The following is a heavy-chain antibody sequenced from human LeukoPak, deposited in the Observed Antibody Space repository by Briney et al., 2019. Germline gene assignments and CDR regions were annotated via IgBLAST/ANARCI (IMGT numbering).Heavy chain of an antibody. J-gene: IGHJ3*02. Sequence: SETLSLTCTVSGGSISSGDYYWSWIRQPPGKGLEWIGYIYYSGSTHYNPSLKSRVTISVDTSKNQFSLKLSSVTAADTAVYYCARFRSLLHAFDIWGQGTMVTVSS. CDR2: IYYSGST. CDR1: GGSISSGDYY. V-gene: IGHV4-30-4*08. D-gene: IGHD1-26*01. CDR3: ARFRSLLHAFDI.